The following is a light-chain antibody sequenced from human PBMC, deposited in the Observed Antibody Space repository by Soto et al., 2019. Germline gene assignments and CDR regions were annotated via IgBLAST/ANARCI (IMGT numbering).Light chain of an antibody. V-gene: IGKV3-20*01. Sequence: EIVLTQSPGTLSLSPGERVTLSCRASQSVSSNFLAWYQQKPGQAPRLLIYGASSRATGIPDRFSGSGSGTDFTLTISRLEPEDFAVYYCQQYGSSPPWTFGQGTTGDIK. CDR1: QSVSSNF. CDR3: QQYGSSPPWT. CDR2: GAS. J-gene: IGKJ1*01.